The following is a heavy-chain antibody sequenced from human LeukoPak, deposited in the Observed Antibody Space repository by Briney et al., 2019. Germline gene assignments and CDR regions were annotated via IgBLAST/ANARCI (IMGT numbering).Heavy chain of an antibody. CDR3: ARGLAGNYYDSGNYHSYYYMDV. CDR2: LYFGGPP. J-gene: IGHJ6*03. D-gene: IGHD3-10*01. V-gene: IGHV4-39*07. CDR1: GASITSTNYY. Sequence: PSETLSLTCTVSGASITSTNYYWGWIRQPPGKGLEWIASLYFGGPPHYNPSLESRVSISVDTSKNQFSLKLSSVTAADTAVYYCARGLAGNYYDSGNYHSYYYMDVWGKGTTVTISS.